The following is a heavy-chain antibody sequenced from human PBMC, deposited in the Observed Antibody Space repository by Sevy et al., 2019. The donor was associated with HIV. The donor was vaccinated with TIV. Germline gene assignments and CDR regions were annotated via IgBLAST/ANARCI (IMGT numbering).Heavy chain of an antibody. CDR1: GYTFTSYG. Sequence: ASVKVSCNASGYTFTSYGISWVRQAPGQGLEWMGWISAYNGNTNYAQKLQGRVTMTTDTSTSTAYMELRSLRSDDTDVYYCARDLDNWNDYYYCYGMDLWGQGTTVTVSS. J-gene: IGHJ6*02. CDR2: ISAYNGNT. V-gene: IGHV1-18*01. D-gene: IGHD1-20*01. CDR3: ARDLDNWNDYYYCYGMDL.